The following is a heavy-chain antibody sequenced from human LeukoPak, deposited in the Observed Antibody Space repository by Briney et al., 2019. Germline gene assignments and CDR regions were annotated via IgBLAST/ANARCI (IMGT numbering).Heavy chain of an antibody. CDR3: ATSGRNWNYGLVGYYFDY. V-gene: IGHV1-69-2*01. CDR1: GYTFTDYY. Sequence: GASVKVSCKASGYTFTDYYMHWVQQAPGKGLEWMGRVDPEDGETIYAEKFQGRVTITADTSTDTAYMELSSLRSEDTAVYYCATSGRNWNYGLVGYYFDYWGQGTLVTVSS. J-gene: IGHJ4*02. D-gene: IGHD1-7*01. CDR2: VDPEDGET.